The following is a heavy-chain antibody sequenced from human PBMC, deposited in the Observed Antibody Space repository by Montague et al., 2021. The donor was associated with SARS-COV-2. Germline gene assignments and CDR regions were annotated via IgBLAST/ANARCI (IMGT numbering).Heavy chain of an antibody. J-gene: IGHJ3*02. CDR2: ISTSAYTT. Sequence: SLRLSCAASGFTFSNYDMNWVRQAPGKGPEWISYISTSAYTTSYAGSAKGRFTISRDNGKNSLFLQMNSLRVEDTAVYYCTRDYRSIVGDGLEIWGQGTKVTVSS. V-gene: IGHV3-48*03. CDR3: TRDYRSIVGDGLEI. D-gene: IGHD3-16*02. CDR1: GFTFSNYD.